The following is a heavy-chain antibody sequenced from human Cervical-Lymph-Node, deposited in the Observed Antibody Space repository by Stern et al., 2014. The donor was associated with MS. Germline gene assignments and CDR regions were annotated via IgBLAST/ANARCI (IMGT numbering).Heavy chain of an antibody. CDR1: GYNFPGYY. J-gene: IGHJ5*02. Sequence: QDQLVQSGAELKEPGASVNVSCKSSGYNFPGYYIHWVRQAPGQGLEWMGRINSYNGGTGYAQKFQGRVIMTRDTSITTAYMDLSGLTSDDTAIYYCARDKGALYNVVVGWFDPWGQGTLVTVSS. CDR2: INSYNGGT. V-gene: IGHV1-2*02. D-gene: IGHD1-14*01. CDR3: ARDKGALYNVVVGWFDP.